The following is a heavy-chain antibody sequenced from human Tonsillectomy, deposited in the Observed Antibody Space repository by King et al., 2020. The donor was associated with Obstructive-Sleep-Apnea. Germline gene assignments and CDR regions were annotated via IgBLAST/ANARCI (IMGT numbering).Heavy chain of an antibody. D-gene: IGHD5-12*01. J-gene: IGHJ4*02. CDR2: IYYRETT. CDR3: ARLGSGYLFDY. Sequence: VQLQESGPGLVKPSETLSLTCTVSDGSISSYYWSWIRQPPGEGREWCGDIYYRETTTHNPSLKSPGTISMDTSKNQFSLRLSSVTAADTAVYYCARLGSGYLFDYWGQGALVTVSS. CDR1: DGSISSYY. V-gene: IGHV4-59*08.